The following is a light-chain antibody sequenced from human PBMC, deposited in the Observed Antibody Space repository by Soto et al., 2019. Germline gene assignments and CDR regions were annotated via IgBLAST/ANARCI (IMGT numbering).Light chain of an antibody. CDR3: SSYTSSSTLTSYV. V-gene: IGLV2-14*01. CDR1: SSDVGGYNY. J-gene: IGLJ1*01. CDR2: DVS. Sequence: QSVLTQPASVSGSPGQSITISCTGTSSDVGGYNYVSWYQQHPGKAPKLMIYDVSNRPSGVSNRLSGSKSGNTASLTISGLQAEDEADYYCSSYTSSSTLTSYVFGAGTRSPS.